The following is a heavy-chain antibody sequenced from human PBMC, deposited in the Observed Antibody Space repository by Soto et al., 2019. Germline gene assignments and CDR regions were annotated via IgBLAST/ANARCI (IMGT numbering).Heavy chain of an antibody. CDR2: IIPILGIA. Sequence: QVQLVQSGAEVKKPGSSVKVSCKASGGTFSSYTISWVRQAPGQGLEWMGRIIPILGIANYAQNFQGRVTLTADKSPSTDYTELSSLRSEDTAVYYCARHCGGDCYADDAFEIWGKGTMATVSS. J-gene: IGHJ3*02. CDR3: ARHCGGDCYADDAFEI. V-gene: IGHV1-69*02. D-gene: IGHD2-21*01. CDR1: GGTFSSYT.